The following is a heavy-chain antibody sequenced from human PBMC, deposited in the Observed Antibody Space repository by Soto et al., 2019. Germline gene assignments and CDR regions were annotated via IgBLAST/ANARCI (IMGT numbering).Heavy chain of an antibody. J-gene: IGHJ6*01. CDR2: MNPNSGNT. Sequence: QVQLVQSGAEVKKPGASVKVSCKASGYTFTSYDINWVRQATGQGLEWMGWMNPNSGNTGYAQKFQGRVTMTRNTSIRTAYMELGSVRAEDTAVYYGARGGSGGAARSDGMDVLGQGTTVTVAS. CDR1: GYTFTSYD. D-gene: IGHD6-6*01. CDR3: ARGGSGGAARSDGMDV. V-gene: IGHV1-8*01.